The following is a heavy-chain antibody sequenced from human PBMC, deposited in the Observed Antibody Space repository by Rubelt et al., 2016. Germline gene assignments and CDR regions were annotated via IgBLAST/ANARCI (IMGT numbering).Heavy chain of an antibody. CDR3: ARGRSYLAY. J-gene: IGHJ4*02. CDR2: IYYSGST. Sequence: QLQLQESGPGLVKPSETLSLTCTVSGGSISSSSYYWGWIRPPPGKGLEWIGYIYYSGSTNYNPSLKSRVTISVDTSKNQFSLKLSSVTAADTAVYYCARGRSYLAYWGQGTLVTVSS. CDR1: GGSISSSSYY. V-gene: IGHV4-61*05.